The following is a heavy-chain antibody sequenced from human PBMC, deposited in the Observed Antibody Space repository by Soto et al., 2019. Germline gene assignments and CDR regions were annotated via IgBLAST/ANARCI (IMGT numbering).Heavy chain of an antibody. V-gene: IGHV4-59*11. CDR1: GGSISSHY. CDR2: LYYTGST. J-gene: IGHJ4*02. CDR3: ARVGATVTSQALGFDH. D-gene: IGHD4-17*01. Sequence: SEPLSLTCTVSGGSISSHYWSWVRQPPGKGLEWIGYLYYTGSTNYNASLKSQVTMSLDTSKNQFSLMLTSVTAADTAVYYCARVGATVTSQALGFDHWGQGILVTVS.